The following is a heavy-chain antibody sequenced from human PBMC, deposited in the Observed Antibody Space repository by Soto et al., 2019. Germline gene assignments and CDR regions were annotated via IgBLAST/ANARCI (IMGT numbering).Heavy chain of an antibody. V-gene: IGHV4-30-2*01. CDR2: IYHSGST. Sequence: QLQLQESGSGLVKPSQTLSLTCAVSGGSISSGGYSWSWIRQPPGKGLEWIGYIYHSGSTYYNPALKSRVTILVARSKNQFSLNLSSVTAADTAVSYCARGEVVALGYWGQGTLVTVSS. J-gene: IGHJ4*02. CDR1: GGSISSGGYS. D-gene: IGHD2-15*01. CDR3: ARGEVVALGY.